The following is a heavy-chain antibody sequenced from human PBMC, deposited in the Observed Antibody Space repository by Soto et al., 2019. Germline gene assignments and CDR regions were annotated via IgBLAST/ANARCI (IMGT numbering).Heavy chain of an antibody. D-gene: IGHD3-16*02. J-gene: IGHJ4*02. Sequence: ASVKVSCKASGYTFTSYGISWVRQAPGQGLEWMGWISAYNGNTNYAQKLQGRVTLTTDTSTSTAYMELRSLRSDDTAVYYCARAIDYVWGSYRFDYWGQGTLVTVSS. CDR2: ISAYNGNT. V-gene: IGHV1-18*01. CDR3: ARAIDYVWGSYRFDY. CDR1: GYTFTSYG.